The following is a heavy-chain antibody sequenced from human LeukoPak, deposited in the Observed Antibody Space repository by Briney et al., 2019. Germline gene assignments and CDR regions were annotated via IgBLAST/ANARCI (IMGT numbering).Heavy chain of an antibody. CDR2: SGTNT. D-gene: IGHD5-24*01. CDR3: ARDKWLDY. V-gene: IGHV3-23*01. J-gene: IGHJ4*02. Sequence: PGGCLRLSCAASGFTFTSYSMIWVRPAPGKGLEWVSTSGTNTYYADSVKGRFTISRDNSKNTLFLQMNSLRAEDTAVYHCARDKWLDYWGQGTLVTVSS. CDR1: GFTFTSYS.